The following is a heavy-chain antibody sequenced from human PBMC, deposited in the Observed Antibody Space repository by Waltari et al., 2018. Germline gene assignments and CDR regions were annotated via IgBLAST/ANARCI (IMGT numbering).Heavy chain of an antibody. CDR3: ARVSRLWFGENGADY. CDR2: IYHSGST. Sequence: QVQLQESGPGLVKPSGTLSLTCAVSGGSLSSSNWWSWVRQPPGKGLEWIGEIYHSGSTNYNPSLKSRVTISVDKSKNQFSLKLSSVTAADTAVYYCARVSRLWFGENGADYWGQGTLVTVSS. D-gene: IGHD3-10*01. CDR1: GGSLSSSNW. J-gene: IGHJ4*02. V-gene: IGHV4-4*02.